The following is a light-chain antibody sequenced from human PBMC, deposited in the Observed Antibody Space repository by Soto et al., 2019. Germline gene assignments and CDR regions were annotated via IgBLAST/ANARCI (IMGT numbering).Light chain of an antibody. J-gene: IGKJ1*01. Sequence: DIQMTQSPSILSASVGDRVTITCRASQSISSWLAWYQQKPGKAPKLLIYDASSLESGVPSRFSGIGSWTEFTLTISSLQPDDFATYYCQHYNSYSEAFGQGTKV. V-gene: IGKV1-5*01. CDR3: QHYNSYSEA. CDR1: QSISSW. CDR2: DAS.